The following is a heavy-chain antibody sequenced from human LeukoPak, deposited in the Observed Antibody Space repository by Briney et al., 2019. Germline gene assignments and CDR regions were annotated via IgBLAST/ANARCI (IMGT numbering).Heavy chain of an antibody. CDR3: ARARYCSSTSCLGALKY. CDR1: GFTFSSYE. Sequence: GGSLRLSCAASGFTFSSYEMNWVRQAPGKGLEWVSYISSSGSTIYYADSVKGRFTISRDNAKNSLYLQMNSLRAEDTAVYYCARARYCSSTSCLGALKYWGQGTLVTVSS. CDR2: ISSSGSTI. J-gene: IGHJ4*02. V-gene: IGHV3-48*03. D-gene: IGHD2-2*01.